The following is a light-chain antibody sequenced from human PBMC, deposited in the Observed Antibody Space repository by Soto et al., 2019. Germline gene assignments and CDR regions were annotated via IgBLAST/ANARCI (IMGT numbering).Light chain of an antibody. J-gene: IGLJ2*01. Sequence: QSVLTQPASVSGSPGQSITISCTGTSSDVGGYNHVSWYQQHPGKAPKLMIYEVSSRPSGVPNRVSGSKSANTASLTISGLQAEDEADYYCCSYTSVSTSVVFGGGTKLTVL. CDR2: EVS. CDR1: SSDVGGYNH. CDR3: CSYTSVSTSVV. V-gene: IGLV2-14*01.